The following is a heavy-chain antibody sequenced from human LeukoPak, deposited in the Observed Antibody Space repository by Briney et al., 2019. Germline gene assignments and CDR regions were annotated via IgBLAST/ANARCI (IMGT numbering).Heavy chain of an antibody. D-gene: IGHD3-10*01. CDR2: IYYSGST. Sequence: PETPSLTCTVSGGSLSSGSDYWSWIRQPPGKGLEWIGYIYYSGSTNYNPSLKSRVTISVDTSKNQFSLKLSSVTAADTAVYYCARDKGVARGYAFDIWGQGTMVTVSS. J-gene: IGHJ3*02. CDR1: GGSLSSGSDY. CDR3: ARDKGVARGYAFDI. V-gene: IGHV4-61*01.